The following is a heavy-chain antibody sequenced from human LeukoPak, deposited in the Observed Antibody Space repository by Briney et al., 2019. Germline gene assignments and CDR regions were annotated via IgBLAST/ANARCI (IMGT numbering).Heavy chain of an antibody. CDR2: IYYSGST. CDR1: CGPIGSSRYY. J-gene: IGHJ4*02. Sequence: KPSETLSLTCTVSCGPIGSSRYYWGWVRQPPGKGLEGVGGIYYSGSTYYNPSLKSRVTISVDTSKNQFSLKLSSVTAADTAVYYCARRGFRAYCSSTSCLFHDYWGQGTLVTVSS. D-gene: IGHD2-2*01. V-gene: IGHV4-39*07. CDR3: ARRGFRAYCSSTSCLFHDY.